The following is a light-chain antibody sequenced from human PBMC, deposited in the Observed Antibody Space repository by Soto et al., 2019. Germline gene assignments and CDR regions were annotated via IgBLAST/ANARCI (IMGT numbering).Light chain of an antibody. J-gene: IGLJ1*01. CDR3: SSYTSTSTYV. V-gene: IGLV2-14*01. Sequence: QSALAQPASVSGSPGRSITISCTGTSSDVGGYHYVSWYQQHPGKAPKLMIYEVINRPSGVSNRFSASKSGNTASLTISGLQAEDEADYYCSSYTSTSTYVFGTGTKVTVL. CDR2: EVI. CDR1: SSDVGGYHY.